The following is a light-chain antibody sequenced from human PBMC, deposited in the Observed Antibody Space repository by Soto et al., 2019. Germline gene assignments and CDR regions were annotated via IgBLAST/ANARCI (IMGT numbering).Light chain of an antibody. J-gene: IGLJ1*01. CDR1: SSDVDDYRY. Sequence: QCRLAEPRSVSGSPGQLLAISCTGTSSDVDDYRYVSWYQQYPGKAPKLVIYDGTKRPSGVPDRFSGSNSGNTASLTISGLQAEDEADYYCCSYVTTPEIFGTGTKVTV. CDR3: CSYVTTPEI. V-gene: IGLV2-11*01. CDR2: DGT.